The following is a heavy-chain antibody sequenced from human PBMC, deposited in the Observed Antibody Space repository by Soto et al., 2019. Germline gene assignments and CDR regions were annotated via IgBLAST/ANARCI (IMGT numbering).Heavy chain of an antibody. CDR2: ISYDGSNK. V-gene: IGHV3-30-3*01. D-gene: IGHD6-13*01. Sequence: GGSLRLSCAASGFTFSSYAMHWVRQAPGKGLEWVAVISYDGSNKYYADSVKGRFTISRDNSKDTPYLQMNSLRAEDTAVYYCARGTRYSSSWPYYYYGMDVWGQGTTVTVSS. CDR3: ARGTRYSSSWPYYYYGMDV. CDR1: GFTFSSYA. J-gene: IGHJ6*02.